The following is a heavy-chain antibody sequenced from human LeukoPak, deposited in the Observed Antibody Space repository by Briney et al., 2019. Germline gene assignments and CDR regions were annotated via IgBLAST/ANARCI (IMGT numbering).Heavy chain of an antibody. CDR2: IYHSGST. D-gene: IGHD3-10*02. J-gene: IGHJ6*03. CDR1: GYSISSGYY. CDR3: ARVGGRGLCLSHYCYMDV. Sequence: SGTLSLTCTVSGYSISSGYYWAWVRQPPGKGLEWIGRIYHSGSTYYNPSLKSRVTIPVDTSKNQFSLKLSSVTAADTAVYYCARVGGRGLCLSHYCYMDVWGKGTTVTVSS. V-gene: IGHV4-38-2*02.